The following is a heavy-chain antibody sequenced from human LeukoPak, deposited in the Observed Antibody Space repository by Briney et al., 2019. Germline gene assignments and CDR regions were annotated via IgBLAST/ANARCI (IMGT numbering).Heavy chain of an antibody. Sequence: SETLSLTCTVSGGSISSGGYYWSWIRQHPGKGLEWIGYIYYSGSTYYNPSLKSRVTISVDTSKNQFSLKLSSVTAADTAVYYCARGFGYSYGTPFFPDIYWGQGTLLTVSS. CDR2: IYYSGST. J-gene: IGHJ4*02. CDR1: GGSISSGGYY. D-gene: IGHD5-18*01. V-gene: IGHV4-31*03. CDR3: ARGFGYSYGTPFFPDIY.